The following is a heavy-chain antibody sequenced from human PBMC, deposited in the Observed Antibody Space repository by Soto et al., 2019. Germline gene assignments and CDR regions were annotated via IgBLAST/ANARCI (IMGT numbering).Heavy chain of an antibody. Sequence: GGSLRLSCAASGFTFSSYAMHWVRQAPGKGLEYVSAISSNGGSTYYANSVKGRFTISRDNSKNTLYLQMGSLRAEDMAVYYCARGPEGLRSHFDYWGQGTLVTVSS. D-gene: IGHD5-12*01. J-gene: IGHJ4*02. CDR3: ARGPEGLRSHFDY. V-gene: IGHV3-64*01. CDR1: GFTFSSYA. CDR2: ISSNGGST.